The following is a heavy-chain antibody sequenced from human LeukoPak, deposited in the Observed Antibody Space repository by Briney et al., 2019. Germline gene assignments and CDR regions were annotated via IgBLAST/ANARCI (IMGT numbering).Heavy chain of an antibody. V-gene: IGHV1-2*02. CDR1: GYTFTGYY. CDR3: ARVPTEVAAADY. J-gene: IGHJ4*02. D-gene: IGHD6-13*01. CDR2: INPNSGGT. Sequence: GASVKVSCKASGYTFTGYYMHWVRQAPGQGLEWMGWINPNSGGTNYAQKFQGRVTMTRDTSISTAYMELSRLRSDDRAVYYCARVPTEVAAADYWGQGTLVTVSS.